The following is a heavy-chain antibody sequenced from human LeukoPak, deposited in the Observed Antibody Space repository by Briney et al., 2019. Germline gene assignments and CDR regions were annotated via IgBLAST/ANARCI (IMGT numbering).Heavy chain of an antibody. CDR2: ISGSGGST. D-gene: IGHD3-3*01. J-gene: IGHJ4*02. CDR1: GFTFSSYA. V-gene: IGHV3-23*01. CDR3: AKDLRFLEWFFDY. Sequence: GGSLRLSCAASGFTFSSYAMSWVRQAPGKGMEWVSAISGSGGSTYYADSVKGRFTISRDNSKNTLYLQMNSLRAEDTAVYYCAKDLRFLEWFFDYWGQGTLVTVSS.